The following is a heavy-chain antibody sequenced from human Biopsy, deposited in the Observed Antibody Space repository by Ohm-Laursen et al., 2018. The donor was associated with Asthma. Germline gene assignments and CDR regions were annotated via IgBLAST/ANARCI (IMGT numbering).Heavy chain of an antibody. CDR2: ISYDGSTK. Sequence: LSLTCAASGFSFSEFVMHWVRQAPGKGLEWVAVISYDGSTKYYADSVKGRSTISRDNSKNTLYLQMNSLRAEDTAVYYCSREEPTSGWYQGSILRWGQGTLVTVSS. D-gene: IGHD6-19*01. V-gene: IGHV3-30*03. CDR1: GFSFSEFV. CDR3: SREEPTSGWYQGSILR. J-gene: IGHJ4*02.